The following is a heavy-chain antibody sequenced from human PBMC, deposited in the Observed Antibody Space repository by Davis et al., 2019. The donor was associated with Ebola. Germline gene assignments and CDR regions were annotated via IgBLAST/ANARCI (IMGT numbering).Heavy chain of an antibody. CDR1: GYTFSSYG. Sequence: ASVKVSCKASGYTFSSYGISWVRQAPGQGLEWMGWISAYNGNTNYAQKLQGRVTMTTDTSTSTAYMELRSLRSDDTAVYYCARDLYSSGWYPLPWWFDPWGQGTLVTVSS. J-gene: IGHJ5*02. CDR2: ISAYNGNT. D-gene: IGHD6-19*01. CDR3: ARDLYSSGWYPLPWWFDP. V-gene: IGHV1-18*01.